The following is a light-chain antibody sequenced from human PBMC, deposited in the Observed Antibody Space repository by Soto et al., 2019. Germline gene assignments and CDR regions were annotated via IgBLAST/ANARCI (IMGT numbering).Light chain of an antibody. J-gene: IGLJ1*01. CDR1: SSNIGSNT. CDR3: AAWDDSLNGLYV. CDR2: SNN. V-gene: IGLV1-44*01. Sequence: QSVLTQPPSASGTPGQRVTISCSGSSSNIGSNTVNWYQQLPGTAPKLLIYSNNQRPSGVPDRFSGSKSGTSASLAISGLQSEDEADYDCAAWDDSLNGLYVFGTGTKVTVL.